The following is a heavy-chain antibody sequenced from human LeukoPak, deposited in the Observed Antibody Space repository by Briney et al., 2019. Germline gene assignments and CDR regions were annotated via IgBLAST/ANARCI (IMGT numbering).Heavy chain of an antibody. Sequence: GGSLRLPCAASGFTFSDYYMSWIRQAPGEGLEWLSFISQSGADIHYADSVRGRFTVSRDNAQSSLYLQMNSLRAEDMAVYYCVRDIRAVGETLYFDHWGQGALVTVSS. CDR2: ISQSGADI. J-gene: IGHJ4*02. D-gene: IGHD1-26*01. V-gene: IGHV3-11*01. CDR3: VRDIRAVGETLYFDH. CDR1: GFTFSDYY.